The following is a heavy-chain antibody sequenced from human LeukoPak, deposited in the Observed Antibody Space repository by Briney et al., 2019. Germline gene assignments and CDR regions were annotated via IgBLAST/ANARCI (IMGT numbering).Heavy chain of an antibody. D-gene: IGHD3-22*01. CDR3: AKDRPNYYGTNGHYYTRNGDY. CDR1: GFTFNNYA. V-gene: IGHV3-23*01. J-gene: IGHJ4*02. Sequence: GGSLRLSCAASGFTFNNYAMSWVRQAPGKGLEWVSSISGSGDYTFYADSVKGRFTISRDNSKDTLYLQMNSLRVEDTAIYYCAKDRPNYYGTNGHYYTRNGDYWSQGTLVTVSS. CDR2: ISGSGDYT.